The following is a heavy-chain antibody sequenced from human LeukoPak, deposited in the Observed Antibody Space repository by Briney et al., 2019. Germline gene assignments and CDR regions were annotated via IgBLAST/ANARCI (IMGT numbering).Heavy chain of an antibody. V-gene: IGHV3-21*04. CDR3: ARVAGWHWFDP. J-gene: IGHJ5*02. Sequence: GGSLRLSCVASGFTFSSRDWMTWVRQAPGKGLEWISSITSSSSYTFYADSVKGRFTISRDNSKNTVYLQMNNMRVDDTAVYYCARVAGWHWFDPWGQGTLVTVSS. D-gene: IGHD6-19*01. CDR2: ITSSSSYT. CDR1: GFTFSSRDW.